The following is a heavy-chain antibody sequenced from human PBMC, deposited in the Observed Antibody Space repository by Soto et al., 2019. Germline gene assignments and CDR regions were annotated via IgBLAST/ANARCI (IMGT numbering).Heavy chain of an antibody. V-gene: IGHV4-4*01. D-gene: IGHD3-3*02. CDR1: SGSISSSNW. CDR2: IYHSGST. Sequence: QVQLQESGPGLVKPSGTLSLTCAVSSGSISSSNWWSWVRQPPGKGLEWIGEIYHSGSTNYNPSLKSRVSISVDKSKNQFSLKLSSVTDADTSVYCCARASTSIFSNYMDVWGKGTTVTVSS. CDR3: ARASTSIFSNYMDV. J-gene: IGHJ6*03.